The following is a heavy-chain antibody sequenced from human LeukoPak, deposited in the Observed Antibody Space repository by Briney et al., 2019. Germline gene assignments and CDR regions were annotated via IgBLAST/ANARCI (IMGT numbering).Heavy chain of an antibody. CDR3: ATEWYSGSYRFDY. D-gene: IGHD1-26*01. V-gene: IGHV3-49*04. J-gene: IGHJ4*02. CDR1: GFTFGDYA. CDR2: IRSKAYGGTA. Sequence: PGGSLRLSCTASGFTFGDYAMSWVRQAPGRGLEWVGFIRSKAYGGTAEYAASVKGRFTISRDDSKSIAYLQMNSLKTEDTAVYYCATEWYSGSYRFDYWGQGTLVTVSS.